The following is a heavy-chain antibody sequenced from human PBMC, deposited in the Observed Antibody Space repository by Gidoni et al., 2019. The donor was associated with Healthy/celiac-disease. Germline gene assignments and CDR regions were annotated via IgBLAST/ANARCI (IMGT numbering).Heavy chain of an antibody. V-gene: IGHV4-59*01. CDR1: GGSISSYY. CDR3: ARTERKYYYDSSGYYHYWYFDL. CDR2: IYYSGST. D-gene: IGHD3-22*01. J-gene: IGHJ2*01. Sequence: QVQLQESGPGLVKPSETLSLTCTVSGGSISSYYWSWIRQPPGKGLEWIGYIYYSGSTNYNPALKSRVTISVDTSKNQFSLKLSSVTAADTAVYYCARTERKYYYDSSGYYHYWYFDLWGRGTLVTVSS.